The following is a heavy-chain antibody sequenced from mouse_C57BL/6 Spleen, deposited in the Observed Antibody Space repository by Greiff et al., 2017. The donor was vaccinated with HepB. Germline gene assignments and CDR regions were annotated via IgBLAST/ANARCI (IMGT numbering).Heavy chain of an antibody. J-gene: IGHJ4*01. Sequence: VQLKQSGAELVRPGASVKLSCTASGFNIKDDYMHWVKQRPEQGLEWIGWIDPENGDTEYASKFQGKATITADTSSNTAYLQLSSLTSEDTAVYYCTRYNGYYAMDYWGQGTSVTVSS. CDR3: TRYNGYYAMDY. V-gene: IGHV14-4*01. CDR1: GFNIKDDY. CDR2: IDPENGDT. D-gene: IGHD1-3*01.